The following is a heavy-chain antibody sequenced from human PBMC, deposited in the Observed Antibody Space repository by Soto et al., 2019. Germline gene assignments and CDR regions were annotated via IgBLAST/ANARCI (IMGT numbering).Heavy chain of an antibody. CDR1: GFTFTSYW. J-gene: IGHJ4*02. Sequence: VESLKISCKDSGFTFTSYWIAWVLQMPGKGLEWMGIIYPGDSDSSYSPSFQGQVTIPADKSINTAYLHWSSLKASDTAIYYCAKNEGYCSTNTRSNFDYWGQGTLVTVSS. D-gene: IGHD2-2*01. CDR3: AKNEGYCSTNTRSNFDY. CDR2: IYPGDSDS. V-gene: IGHV5-51*01.